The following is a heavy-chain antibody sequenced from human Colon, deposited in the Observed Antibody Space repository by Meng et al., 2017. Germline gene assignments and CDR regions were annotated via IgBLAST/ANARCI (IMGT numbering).Heavy chain of an antibody. CDR3: ARAGPFYDSLGYVYYYDF. J-gene: IGHJ4*02. D-gene: IGHD3-22*01. Sequence: QVQLVQSGAEVREPGASGKGSCKASGYNFISTSMSWVRQAPGQGLEWMGWINTGNGNTKLSQTFQDRVIITRDASANTVFLEVSSLRSEDTAVYYCARAGPFYDSLGYVYYYDFWGQGTLVTVSS. CDR2: INTGNGNT. CDR1: GYNFISTS. V-gene: IGHV1-3*04.